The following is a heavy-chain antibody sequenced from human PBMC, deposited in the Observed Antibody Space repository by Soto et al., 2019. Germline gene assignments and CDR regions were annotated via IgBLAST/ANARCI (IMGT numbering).Heavy chain of an antibody. CDR2: IIPIFGTA. Sequence: QVQLVQSGAEVKKPGSSVKVSCKASGGTFSSYAISWVRQAPGQGLEWMGGIIPIFGTANYAQKFQGRVTITAEKSASTAYMELSSLRSEDTAVYYCASPDFWSGYEFPSSGMDVWGQGTTVTVSS. V-gene: IGHV1-69*06. J-gene: IGHJ6*02. D-gene: IGHD3-3*01. CDR1: GGTFSSYA. CDR3: ASPDFWSGYEFPSSGMDV.